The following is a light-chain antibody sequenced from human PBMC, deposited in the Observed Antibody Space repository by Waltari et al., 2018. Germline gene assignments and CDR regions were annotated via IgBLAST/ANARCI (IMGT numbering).Light chain of an antibody. CDR2: AAS. CDR1: QNLDHDF. V-gene: IGKV3-20*01. Sequence: EIVLTQSPGTLSLSPGERVTLSCRASQNLDHDFLARYQQKPGQAPRLLIYAASSRATGLPDRFSGSGSGADFTLTISGLEPEDFAVYYCQQYGSSVYTFGQGTKLELK. J-gene: IGKJ2*01. CDR3: QQYGSSVYT.